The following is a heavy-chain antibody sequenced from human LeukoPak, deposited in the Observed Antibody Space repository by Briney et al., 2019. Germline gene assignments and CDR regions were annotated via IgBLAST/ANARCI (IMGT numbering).Heavy chain of an antibody. CDR2: MNPNSGNT. CDR1: GYTFTSYD. CDR3: ARGIGDYSNYDLWFDP. V-gene: IGHV1-8*01. D-gene: IGHD4-11*01. Sequence: GASVKVSCKASGYTFTSYDINWVRQATGQELEWMGWMNPNSGNTGYAQKFQGRVTMTRNTSISTAYMELSSLRSEDTAVYYCARGIGDYSNYDLWFDPWGQGTLVTVSS. J-gene: IGHJ5*02.